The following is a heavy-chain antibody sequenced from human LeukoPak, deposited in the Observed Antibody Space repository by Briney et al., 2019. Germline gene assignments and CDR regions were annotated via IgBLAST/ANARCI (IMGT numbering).Heavy chain of an antibody. CDR2: INQRGST. CDR1: GGFFSVYY. Sequence: PSETLSLTCAVYGGFFSVYYWRWIRHPPRRGLEWIGEINQRGSTNYNPSLKSRVTISVDTSKNQFSLKLSSVTAADTAVYYCARESSTSCYADYWGQGTLVTVSS. V-gene: IGHV4-34*01. CDR3: ARESSTSCYADY. D-gene: IGHD2-2*01. J-gene: IGHJ4*02.